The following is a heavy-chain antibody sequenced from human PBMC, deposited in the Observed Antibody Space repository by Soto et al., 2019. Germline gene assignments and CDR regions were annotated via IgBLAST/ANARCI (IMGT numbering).Heavy chain of an antibody. V-gene: IGHV1-2*04. CDR2: INPNSGGT. D-gene: IGHD3-3*01. J-gene: IGHJ6*04. CDR3: ARGPELYDFWSGYFGMDV. Sequence: ASVKVSCKASGYTFTGYYMHWVRQAPGEGLEWMGWINPNSGGTNYAQKFQGWVTMTRDTSISTAYMELSRLRSDDTAVYYCARGPELYDFWSGYFGMDVWGKGTTVTVSS. CDR1: GYTFTGYY.